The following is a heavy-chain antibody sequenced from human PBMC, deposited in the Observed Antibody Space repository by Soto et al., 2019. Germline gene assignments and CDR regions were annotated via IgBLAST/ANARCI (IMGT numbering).Heavy chain of an antibody. CDR1: GYTLLSYS. D-gene: IGHD2-2*01. CDR2: IDSYTGNT. V-gene: IGHV1-18*04. J-gene: IGHJ5*02. Sequence: QAPLVQSGSEVKRSGASVKVSCKASGYTLLSYSITWVRQAPGQGLEWIGWIDSYTGNTNYEQKFQGRVTMTTDSPTSTAYMELRGLRSDDSAVYYCARVIPGAEAWFDPWGQGTLVTVSS. CDR3: ARVIPGAEAWFDP.